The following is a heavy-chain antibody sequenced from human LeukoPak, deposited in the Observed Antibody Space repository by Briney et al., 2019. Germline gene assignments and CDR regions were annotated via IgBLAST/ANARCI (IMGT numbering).Heavy chain of an antibody. CDR2: IIPIFGTA. D-gene: IGHD2-2*01. CDR3: ARLVGYCSSTSCLDFDY. CDR1: GYNFNSYG. J-gene: IGHJ4*02. Sequence: SVKVSCKASGYNFNSYGIGWVRQAPGQGLEWMGGIIPIFGTANYAQKFQGRVTITTDESTSTAYMELSSLRSEDTAVYYCARLVGYCSSTSCLDFDYWGQGTLVTVSS. V-gene: IGHV1-69*05.